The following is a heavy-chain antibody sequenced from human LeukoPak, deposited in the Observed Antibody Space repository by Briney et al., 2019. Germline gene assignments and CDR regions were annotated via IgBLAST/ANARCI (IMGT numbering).Heavy chain of an antibody. CDR3: ARDLPRGYSYGYGAFDI. Sequence: PSETLSLTCTVSGGSISSHYWSWIRQPPGKGLEWIGYIYYSGSTYYNPSLKSRVTISVDTSKNQFSLKLSSVTAADTAVYYCARDLPRGYSYGYGAFDIWGQGTMVTVSS. V-gene: IGHV4-59*11. D-gene: IGHD5-18*01. CDR1: GGSISSHY. CDR2: IYYSGST. J-gene: IGHJ3*02.